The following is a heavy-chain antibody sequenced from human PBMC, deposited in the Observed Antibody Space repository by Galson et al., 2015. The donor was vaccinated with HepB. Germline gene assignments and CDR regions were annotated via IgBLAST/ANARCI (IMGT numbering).Heavy chain of an antibody. CDR3: AKVGPIWSTYYLYFDF. D-gene: IGHD3-3*01. CDR2: ISYDGSNE. Sequence: SLRLSCAASGFTFSGYGMLWVRQAPGKGLEWVAIISYDGSNEFYAHSVKGRFTISRDNSDNTLYLQMNSLRAEDTAVYFCAKVGPIWSTYYLYFDFWGQGTLVTVSS. J-gene: IGHJ4*02. CDR1: GFTFSGYG. V-gene: IGHV3-30*18.